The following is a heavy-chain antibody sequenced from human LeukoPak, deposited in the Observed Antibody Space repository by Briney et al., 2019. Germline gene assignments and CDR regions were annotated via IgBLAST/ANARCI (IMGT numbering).Heavy chain of an antibody. J-gene: IGHJ6*03. Sequence: QPGGSLRLSCAASGFTFSSYSMNWVRQAPGRGLEWVSYISSSSSTIYYADSVKGRFTISRDNAKNSLYLQMNSLRAEDTAVYYCARVFGYYYYMDVWGKGTTVTVSS. D-gene: IGHD2-21*01. CDR1: GFTFSSYS. CDR3: ARVFGYYYYMDV. V-gene: IGHV3-48*01. CDR2: ISSSSSTI.